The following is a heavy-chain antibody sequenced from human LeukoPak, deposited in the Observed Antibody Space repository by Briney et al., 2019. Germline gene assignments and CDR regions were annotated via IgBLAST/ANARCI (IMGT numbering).Heavy chain of an antibody. CDR1: GFTFSSYW. CDR2: VDSDGPTT. J-gene: IGHJ5*02. V-gene: IGHV3-74*01. D-gene: IGHD3-10*01. Sequence: GGSLRLSCAASGFTFSSYWMHWVRQAPGKGLVWVSRVDSDGPTTNYADFVKGRFTISRDNAKNTLYLQMNSLRAEDTAVYFCARDVFPYYYASGETGNWFDPWGQGTLVTVSS. CDR3: ARDVFPYYYASGETGNWFDP.